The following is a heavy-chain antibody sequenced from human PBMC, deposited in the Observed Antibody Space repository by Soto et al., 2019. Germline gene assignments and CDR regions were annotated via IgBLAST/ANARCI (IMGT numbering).Heavy chain of an antibody. V-gene: IGHV4-39*01. CDR1: GGSISSSSYY. CDR2: IYYSGST. CDR3: ARTWCLEQKFDY. J-gene: IGHJ4*02. D-gene: IGHD2-21*02. Sequence: PSETLSRTCTVSGGSISSSSYYWGWIRQPPGKGLEWIGSIYYSGSTYYNPSLKSRVTISVNTSKNQFSLKLSSVTAADTAVYYCARTWCLEQKFDYWGQGTLVTVSS.